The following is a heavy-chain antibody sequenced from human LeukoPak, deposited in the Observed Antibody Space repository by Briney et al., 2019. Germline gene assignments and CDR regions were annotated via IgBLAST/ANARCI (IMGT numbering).Heavy chain of an antibody. CDR2: IYYSGST. Sequence: SETLSLTCTVSGGSISSSSYYWGWIRQPPGKGLEWIGSIYYSGSTYYNPSLKSRVTISVDTSKNQFSLKLSSVTAADTAVYYCARRSAAGTPWFDPWGQGTLVTVSS. V-gene: IGHV4-39*01. CDR3: ARRSAAGTPWFDP. J-gene: IGHJ5*02. CDR1: GGSISSSSYY. D-gene: IGHD6-13*01.